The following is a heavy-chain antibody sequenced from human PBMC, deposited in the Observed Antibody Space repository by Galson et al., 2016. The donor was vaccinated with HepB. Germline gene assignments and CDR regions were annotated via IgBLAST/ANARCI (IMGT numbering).Heavy chain of an antibody. CDR3: ASGQTGYWSLFDY. V-gene: IGHV1-2*04. CDR1: GYRFTGYY. CDR2: INPDSGGT. D-gene: IGHD3-9*01. J-gene: IGHJ4*02. Sequence: SVKVSCKASGYRFTGYYIHWVRQAPGQGLEWMGWINPDSGGTNSAQKLQGWVTMTRDTSISTAYMELCRLRSDDPAVYYCASGQTGYWSLFDYWGQGTLVTVSS.